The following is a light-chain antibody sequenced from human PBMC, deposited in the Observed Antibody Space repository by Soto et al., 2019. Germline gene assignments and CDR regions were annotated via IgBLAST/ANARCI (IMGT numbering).Light chain of an antibody. Sequence: QSALTQPASVSGSPGQSITISCTGTSSDVGGYNAVSWYQQHPGRAPKLMIYDVSNRPSGISNRFSGSKSGSTASLTISGLQAEDDADYYCSSYTRSGVYVFGAGTKVPVL. CDR2: DVS. V-gene: IGLV2-14*01. J-gene: IGLJ1*01. CDR3: SSYTRSGVYV. CDR1: SSDVGGYNA.